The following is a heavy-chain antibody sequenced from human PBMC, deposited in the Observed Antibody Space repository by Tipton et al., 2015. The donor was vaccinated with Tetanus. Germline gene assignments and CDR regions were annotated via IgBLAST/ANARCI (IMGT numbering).Heavy chain of an antibody. V-gene: IGHV3-33*01. Sequence: SLRLSCAASGFIFSSYGIHWVRQAPGKGLEWVAVSWYDGTDKYYADSVKGRFTISRDNSKNTFCLQMNILRAEDTAVYYCAREADCSGGSCFSGDFDNWGQGTQVTVSS. J-gene: IGHJ4*02. CDR2: SWYDGTDK. D-gene: IGHD2-15*01. CDR1: GFIFSSYG. CDR3: AREADCSGGSCFSGDFDN.